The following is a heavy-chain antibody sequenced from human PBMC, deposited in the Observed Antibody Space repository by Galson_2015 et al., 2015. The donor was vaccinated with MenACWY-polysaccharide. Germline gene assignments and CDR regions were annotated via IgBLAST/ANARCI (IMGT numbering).Heavy chain of an antibody. CDR2: IKSKTEGETT. CDR3: APRGPSSTSRNRREY. CDR1: GFTVTDAR. J-gene: IGHJ4*02. D-gene: IGHD2-2*01. V-gene: IGHV3-15*05. Sequence: SLRLSCAASGFTVTDARMNWVRQAPGKGLEWVARIKSKTEGETTDDAAPVEGRFTISKDETKNTLFLQMNSLKTENTAVYYCAPRGPSSTSRNRREYWGQGTLVPVSS.